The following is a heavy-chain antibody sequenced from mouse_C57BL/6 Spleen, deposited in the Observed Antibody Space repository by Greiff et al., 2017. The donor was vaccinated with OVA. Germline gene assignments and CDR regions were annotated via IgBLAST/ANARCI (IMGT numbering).Heavy chain of an antibody. D-gene: IGHD1-1*01. CDR1: GYAFTNYL. J-gene: IGHJ1*03. CDR2: INPGSGGT. CDR3: AREGTLDGSRRDWYFDV. V-gene: IGHV1-54*01. Sequence: VQLHQSGAELVRPGTSVKVSCKASGYAFTNYLIEWVKQRPGQGLEWIGVINPGSGGTNYNEKVKGKATLTADKSSSTAYMQLSSLTSEDSAVYFCAREGTLDGSRRDWYFDVWGTGTTVTVSS.